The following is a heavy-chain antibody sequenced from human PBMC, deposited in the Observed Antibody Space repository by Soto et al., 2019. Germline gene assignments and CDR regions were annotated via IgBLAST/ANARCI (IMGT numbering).Heavy chain of an antibody. Sequence: SVTVSCKASGYTFTYRYLHWVRQAPGQALEWMGWITPFNGNTNYAQKFQDRVTITADKSTSTVYMELSSLRSADTAVYYCARVAEMGTVTKGYYYYMDVWGKGTTVTVSS. V-gene: IGHV1-45*02. CDR1: GYTFTYRY. CDR3: ARVAEMGTVTKGYYYYMDV. J-gene: IGHJ6*03. CDR2: ITPFNGNT. D-gene: IGHD4-17*01.